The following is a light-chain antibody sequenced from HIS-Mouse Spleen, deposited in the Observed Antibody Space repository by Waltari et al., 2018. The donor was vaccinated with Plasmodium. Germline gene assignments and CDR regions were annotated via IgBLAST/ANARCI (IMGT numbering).Light chain of an antibody. CDR2: GAS. Sequence: EIVMTQSPATLSVYPGERATPSGRASQSVSSNLAWYQQKPGQAPRLLIYGASTRATGIPARFSGSGSGTEFTLTISSLQSEDFAVYYCQQYNNWSFTFGPGTKVDIK. CDR3: QQYNNWSFT. J-gene: IGKJ3*01. CDR1: QSVSSN. V-gene: IGKV3-15*01.